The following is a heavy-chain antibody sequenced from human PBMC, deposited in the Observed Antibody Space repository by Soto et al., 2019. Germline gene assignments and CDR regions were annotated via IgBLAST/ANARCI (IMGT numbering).Heavy chain of an antibody. CDR3: ARVVGGRDDPFYI. CDR1: GYTFTSYA. Sequence: VQLVQSGAEVKKPGASVKVSCKASGYTFTSYAMHWVRQAPGQRLEWMGWINAGNGNTKYSQKFQGRVTITRDTSASKAYMELSSLRSEDTAVYYCARVVGGRDDPFYIWGQGTMVTVSS. J-gene: IGHJ3*02. CDR2: INAGNGNT. D-gene: IGHD2-21*01. V-gene: IGHV1-3*01.